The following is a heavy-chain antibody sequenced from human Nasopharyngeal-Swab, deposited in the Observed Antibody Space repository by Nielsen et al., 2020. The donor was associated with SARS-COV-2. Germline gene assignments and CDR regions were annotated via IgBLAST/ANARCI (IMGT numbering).Heavy chain of an antibody. D-gene: IGHD5-18*01. V-gene: IGHV4-59*01. CDR1: GGSISSYY. J-gene: IGHJ4*02. CDR2: IYYSGST. Sequence: SETLSLTCTVSGGSISSYYWSWIRQPSGKGLEWIGYIYYSGSTNYNPSLKSRVTISVDTSKNQFSLKLSSVTAADTAVYYCAGGYSYGSDYWGQGTLVTVSS. CDR3: AGGYSYGSDY.